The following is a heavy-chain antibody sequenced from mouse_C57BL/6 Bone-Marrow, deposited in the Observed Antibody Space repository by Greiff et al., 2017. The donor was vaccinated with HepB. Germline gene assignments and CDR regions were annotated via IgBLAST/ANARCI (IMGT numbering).Heavy chain of an antibody. J-gene: IGHJ1*03. CDR2: IYPGDGDT. V-gene: IGHV1-82*01. D-gene: IGHD1-1*01. Sequence: QVQLQQSGPELVKPGASVKISCKASGYAFSSSWMNWVKQRPGKGLEWIGRIYPGDGDTNYNGKFKGKATLTADKSSSTAYMQLSSLTSEDSAVYFCARTSDYYGSSWYFDVWGTGTTVTVSS. CDR1: GYAFSSSW. CDR3: ARTSDYYGSSWYFDV.